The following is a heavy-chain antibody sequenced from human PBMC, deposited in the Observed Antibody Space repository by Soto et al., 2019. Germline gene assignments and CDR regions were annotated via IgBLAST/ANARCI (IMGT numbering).Heavy chain of an antibody. D-gene: IGHD6-13*01. CDR2: IWYDGSNK. J-gene: IGHJ4*02. CDR1: GFTFSSYG. V-gene: IGHV3-33*01. CDR3: ARDSKDSSSWYYFDY. Sequence: QVQLVESGGGVVQPGRSLRLSCAASGFTFSSYGMHWVRQAPGKGLEWVAVIWYDGSNKYYADSVKGRFTISRDNSKNTLYLQMNSLRAEDTAVYYCARDSKDSSSWYYFDYWGQETLVTVSS.